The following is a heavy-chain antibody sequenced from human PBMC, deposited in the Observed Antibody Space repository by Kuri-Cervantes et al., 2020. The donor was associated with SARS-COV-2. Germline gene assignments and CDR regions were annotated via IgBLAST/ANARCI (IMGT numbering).Heavy chain of an antibody. J-gene: IGHJ6*03. V-gene: IGHV4-61*09. CDR1: GGSISSGSYY. D-gene: IGHD6-6*01. Sequence: SETLSLTCTVSGGSISSGSYYWSWIRQPAGKGLEWIGYIYTSGSTNYNPSLKSRVTTSVDTSKNQFSLKLSSVTAADTAVYYCAREGSSSANYYYYYMDVWGKGTTVTVSS. CDR3: AREGSSSANYYYYYMDV. CDR2: IYTSGST.